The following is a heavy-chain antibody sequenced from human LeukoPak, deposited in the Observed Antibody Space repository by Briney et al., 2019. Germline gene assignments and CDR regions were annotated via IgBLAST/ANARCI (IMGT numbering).Heavy chain of an antibody. Sequence: PGGSLRLSCAASGFTFSSYAMSWVRQAPGKGLEWVAVTSYDGSNKYYADSVKGRFTISRVNSNNTLHLQMNSLIAEDTAVYYCAKSPFPWVHYGVDVWGQGTTVTVSS. J-gene: IGHJ6*02. CDR3: AKSPFPWVHYGVDV. V-gene: IGHV3-30*18. CDR1: GFTFSSYA. CDR2: TSYDGSNK.